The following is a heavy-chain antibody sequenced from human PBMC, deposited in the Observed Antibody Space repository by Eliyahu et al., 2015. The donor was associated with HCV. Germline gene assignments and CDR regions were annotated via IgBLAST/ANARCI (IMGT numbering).Heavy chain of an antibody. CDR3: ARARNDYHTNYCYIMDV. CDR2: IYDSGTT. CDR1: XGXIXRXS. V-gene: IGHV4-59*01. D-gene: IGHD3-16*01. J-gene: IGHJ6*02. Sequence: QVQLRESGPGLVKPSESLSLXCNVSXGXIXRXSWXWIRQPPGKGXEWIGYIYDSGTTNYNPSLKSRVTISVDTSRNQFSLRLSSVTAADTAVHYCARARNDYHTNYCYIMDVWGQGTTVTVSS.